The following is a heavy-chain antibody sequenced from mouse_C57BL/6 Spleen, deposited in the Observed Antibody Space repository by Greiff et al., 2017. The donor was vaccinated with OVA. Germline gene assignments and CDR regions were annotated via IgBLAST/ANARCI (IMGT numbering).Heavy chain of an antibody. V-gene: IGHV1-64*01. CDR1: GYTFTSYW. CDR3: AREGGLLGWYFDV. D-gene: IGHD2-3*01. CDR2: IHPNSGST. J-gene: IGHJ1*03. Sequence: QVQLQQPGAELVKPGASVKLSCKASGYTFTSYWMHWVKQRPGQGLEWIGMIHPNSGSTNYNEKFKSKATLTVDKSSSTAYMQLSSLTSEDSAVYYCAREGGLLGWYFDVWGTGTTVTVSS.